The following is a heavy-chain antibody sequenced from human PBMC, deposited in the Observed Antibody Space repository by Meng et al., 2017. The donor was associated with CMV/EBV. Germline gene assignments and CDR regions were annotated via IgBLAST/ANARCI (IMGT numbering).Heavy chain of an antibody. D-gene: IGHD1-7*01. CDR3: TINWNYDY. CDR2: INSDGSST. V-gene: IGHV3-74*01. Sequence: SLRLSCAAAGFTFSSYWMHWVRQAPGKGMVWVSRINSDGSSTSYADSVKGRFTISRDNAKNTLYLQMNSLRAEDTAVYYCTINWNYDYWGQGTLVTVSS. J-gene: IGHJ4*02. CDR1: GFTFSSYW.